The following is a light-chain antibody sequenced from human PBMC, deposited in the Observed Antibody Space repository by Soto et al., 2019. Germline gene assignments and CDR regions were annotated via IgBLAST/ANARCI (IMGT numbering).Light chain of an antibody. J-gene: IGKJ2*03. CDR1: QGIRND. V-gene: IGKV1-6*01. CDR2: AAS. CDR3: LQDYNYPRS. Sequence: AIQMTQSPSSLSASVGDRVTITCRARQGIRNDLGWYQQKPGKDPKLMIYAASRLQSGVPSRFSGSGSCTDFPLTISSLQPEAFATYYCLQDYNYPRSFGLGTKLEI.